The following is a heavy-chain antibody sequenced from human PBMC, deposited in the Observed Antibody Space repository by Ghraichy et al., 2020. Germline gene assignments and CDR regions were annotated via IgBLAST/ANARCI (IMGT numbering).Heavy chain of an antibody. CDR2: IYYSGST. Sequence: SETLSLTCTVSGGSISSGGYYWSWIRQHPGKGLEWIGYIYYSGSTYYNPSLKSRVTISVDTSKNQFSLKLSSVTAADTAVYYCASSSVDIPVAGMWFDPCGQGTLVTVSS. CDR1: GGSISSGGYY. D-gene: IGHD6-19*01. CDR3: ASSSVDIPVAGMWFDP. V-gene: IGHV4-31*03. J-gene: IGHJ5*02.